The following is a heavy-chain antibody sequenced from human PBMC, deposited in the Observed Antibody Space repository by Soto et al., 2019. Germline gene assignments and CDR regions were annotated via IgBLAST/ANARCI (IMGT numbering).Heavy chain of an antibody. V-gene: IGHV1-2*02. CDR2: INPNSGAT. CDR3: ARDRGQNSGYF. J-gene: IGHJ4*02. CDR1: GYILTNYF. D-gene: IGHD5-12*01. Sequence: QVQLLQSGAEVRKPGASVQVSCKPSGYILTNYFIHWVRQAPGQGLEWMGWINPNSGATKSLQKFQGRVAMTRDTASGTFYMEVNWLTSDDTAVYYCARDRGQNSGYFWGQGTLVTVSS.